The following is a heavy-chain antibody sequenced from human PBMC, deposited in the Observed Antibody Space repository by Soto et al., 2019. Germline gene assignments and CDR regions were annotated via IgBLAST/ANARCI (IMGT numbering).Heavy chain of an antibody. J-gene: IGHJ4*02. Sequence: GGSLRLSCAASGFTFSSYAMHWVRQAPGKGLEWVAVISYDGSNKYYADSVKGRFTISRDNSKNTLYLQMNSLRAEDTAVYYCARDDISYYYDSSGYLDYCGQGTLVTVSS. CDR1: GFTFSSYA. D-gene: IGHD3-22*01. V-gene: IGHV3-30-3*01. CDR2: ISYDGSNK. CDR3: ARDDISYYYDSSGYLDY.